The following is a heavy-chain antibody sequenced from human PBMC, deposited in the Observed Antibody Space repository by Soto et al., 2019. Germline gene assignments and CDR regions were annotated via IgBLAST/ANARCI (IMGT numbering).Heavy chain of an antibody. J-gene: IGHJ6*02. V-gene: IGHV3-74*01. CDR3: ARGVPGYYAVDV. CDR2: LNSGATTA. CDR1: GLTFSTYW. Sequence: EVQLVESGGGLVQPGGSLRLSCTASGLTFSTYWMHWVSQAPGKGLAWISRLNSGATTANYADSVRGRCTISRDNAKNTVYLQLNSLRDEDTAVYYCARGVPGYYAVDVWGQGTTVTVSS.